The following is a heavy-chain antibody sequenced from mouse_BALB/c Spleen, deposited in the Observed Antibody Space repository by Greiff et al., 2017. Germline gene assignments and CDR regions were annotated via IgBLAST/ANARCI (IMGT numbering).Heavy chain of an antibody. CDR1: GFTFSSYG. V-gene: IGHV5-6-3*01. CDR3: ARRRSMITGNAWFAY. D-gene: IGHD2-4*01. CDR2: INSNGGST. Sequence: EVQLQQSGGGLVQPGGSLKLSCAASGFTFSSYGMSWVRQTPDKRLELVATINSNGGSTYYPDSVKGRFTISRDNAKNTLYLQMSSLKSEDTAMYYCARRRSMITGNAWFAYWGQGTLVTVSA. J-gene: IGHJ3*01.